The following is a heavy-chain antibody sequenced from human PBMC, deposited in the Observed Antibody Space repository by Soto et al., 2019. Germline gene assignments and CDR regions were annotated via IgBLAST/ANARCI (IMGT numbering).Heavy chain of an antibody. V-gene: IGHV4-59*01. CDR2: IYYSGST. Sequence: SETLSLTCTVSGGSISSYYWSWIRQPPGKGLEWIGYIYYSGSTNYNPSLKSRVTISVDTSKNQFSLKLSSVTAADTAVYYCARSNIAAADLYYWGQGTLVTVSS. CDR3: ARSNIAAADLYY. D-gene: IGHD6-13*01. J-gene: IGHJ4*02. CDR1: GGSISSYY.